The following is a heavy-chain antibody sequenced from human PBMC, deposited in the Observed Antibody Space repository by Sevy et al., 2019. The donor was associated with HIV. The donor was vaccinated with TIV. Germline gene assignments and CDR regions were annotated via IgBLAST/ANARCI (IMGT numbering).Heavy chain of an antibody. CDR2: LTFGCGEI. Sequence: GGSLRLSCTASGFTFSKYSMSWVRQPPGKGLEWVSTLTFGCGEINYADSVKGRFTISRDNSKSSVYLQMNNLRPEDTAVYYCAREGCTKPHDYWGQGTLVTVSS. CDR3: AREGCTKPHDY. J-gene: IGHJ4*02. D-gene: IGHD2-8*01. V-gene: IGHV3-23*01. CDR1: GFTFSKYS.